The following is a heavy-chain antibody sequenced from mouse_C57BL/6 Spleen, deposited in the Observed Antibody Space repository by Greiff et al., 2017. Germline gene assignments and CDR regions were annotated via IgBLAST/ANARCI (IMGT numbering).Heavy chain of an antibody. J-gene: IGHJ4*01. D-gene: IGHD1-1*01. Sequence: GQLKESGPGLVAPSQSLSITCTVSGFSLTSYAISWVRQPPGKGLEWLGVIWTGGGTNYNSALKSRLSISKDNSKSQVFLKMNSLQTDDTARYYCASLSSSSYGYAMDYWGQGTSVTVSS. V-gene: IGHV2-9-1*01. CDR1: GFSLTSYA. CDR3: ASLSSSSYGYAMDY. CDR2: IWTGGGT.